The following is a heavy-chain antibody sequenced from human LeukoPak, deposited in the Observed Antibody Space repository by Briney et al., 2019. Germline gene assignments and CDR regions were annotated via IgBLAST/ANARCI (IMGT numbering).Heavy chain of an antibody. V-gene: IGHV3-33*01. CDR3: AREEAGYCSGGSCYGGAYDY. CDR2: IWYDGSNK. D-gene: IGHD2-15*01. Sequence: GGSLRLSCAASEFTFSSYGMHWVRQAPGKGLEWVAVIWYDGSNKYYADSVKGRFTISRDNSKNTLYLQMNSLRAEDTAVYYCAREEAGYCSGGSCYGGAYDYWGRGALVTVSS. J-gene: IGHJ4*02. CDR1: EFTFSSYG.